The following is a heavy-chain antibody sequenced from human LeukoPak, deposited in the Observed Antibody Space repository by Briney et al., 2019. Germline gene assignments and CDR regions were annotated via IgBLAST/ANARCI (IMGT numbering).Heavy chain of an antibody. CDR2: ISSSSTYI. Sequence: GGSLRLSCAASGFTFRTYSMNWVRQAPGEGLEWVSSISSSSTYIYYADSVKGRFTISRDNAKNSLSLQMNNLRAEDTAVYYCARWDRFNEVWGQGTLVTVSS. D-gene: IGHD1-1*01. V-gene: IGHV3-21*01. CDR3: ARWDRFNEV. CDR1: GFTFRTYS. J-gene: IGHJ4*02.